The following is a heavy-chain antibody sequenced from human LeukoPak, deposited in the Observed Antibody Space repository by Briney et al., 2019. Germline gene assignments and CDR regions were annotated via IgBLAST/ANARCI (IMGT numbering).Heavy chain of an antibody. D-gene: IGHD3-10*01. CDR1: GFTFSSFG. CDR2: ISDSSSIT. V-gene: IGHV3-48*02. J-gene: IGHJ6*02. CDR3: AKVIRGGYGMDV. Sequence: GGSLRFSCAASGFTFSSFGMNWVRQAPGKGLEWVSYISDSSSITYYADSVKGRFTISRDNAKNSLSLQLNSLRDEDTAVYFCAKVIRGGYGMDVWGQGTTVAVSS.